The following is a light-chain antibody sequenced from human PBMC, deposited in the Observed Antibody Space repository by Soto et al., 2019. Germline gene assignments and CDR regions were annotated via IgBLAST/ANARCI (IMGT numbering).Light chain of an antibody. CDR3: SSYTTSSTRV. CDR2: EVT. Sequence: QSALTQPASVSGSPGQSIAISCTGSSSDIGIYKYVSWYQQHPGKVPKLIIYEVTNRPSGVSNRFSGSKSGNTASLTISGLQAEDEADYYCSSYTTSSTRVF. CDR1: SSDIGIYKY. J-gene: IGLJ1*01. V-gene: IGLV2-14*01.